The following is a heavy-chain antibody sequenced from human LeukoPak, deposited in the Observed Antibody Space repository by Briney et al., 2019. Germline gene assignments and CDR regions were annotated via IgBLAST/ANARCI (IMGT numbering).Heavy chain of an antibody. J-gene: IGHJ6*02. CDR1: GFTFSSYG. Sequence: GGSLRLSCAASGFTFSSYGMHWVRQAPGKGLEWVAVTSYDGSNKYYADSVKGRFTISRDNSKNTLYLQMNSLRAEDTAVYYCAEVPTESGYDYHYYYGMDVWGQGTTVTVSS. V-gene: IGHV3-30*18. CDR2: TSYDGSNK. CDR3: AEVPTESGYDYHYYYGMDV. D-gene: IGHD5-12*01.